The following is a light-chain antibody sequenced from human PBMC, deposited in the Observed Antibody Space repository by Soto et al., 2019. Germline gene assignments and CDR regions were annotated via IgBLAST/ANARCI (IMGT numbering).Light chain of an antibody. CDR3: LHHYSYPLT. J-gene: IGKJ4*01. Sequence: DIQMTQSPSSLSASVGDRVTITCRASQGIRNDLGWYQQKPGKAPKRLIYTASTLDRGVPSRFSGGGFGTEFTLTSSSLQPEDFATYYGLHHYSYPLTLGGGTKVEIK. CDR2: TAS. V-gene: IGKV1-17*01. CDR1: QGIRND.